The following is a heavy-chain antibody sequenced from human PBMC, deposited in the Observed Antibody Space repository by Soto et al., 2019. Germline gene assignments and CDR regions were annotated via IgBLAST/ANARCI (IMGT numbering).Heavy chain of an antibody. Sequence: QVQLVQSGAEVKKPGASVKVSCKASGYTFTSYGISWVRQAPGQGLEWMGWISAYNGNTNYAQKLQGRVTMTTDTSTSKAYMEPRRLRSDNTSVYYCARDGPYSSSWDLDYWVQGTLVTVSS. V-gene: IGHV1-18*01. CDR1: GYTFTSYG. J-gene: IGHJ4*02. D-gene: IGHD6-13*01. CDR2: ISAYNGNT. CDR3: ARDGPYSSSWDLDY.